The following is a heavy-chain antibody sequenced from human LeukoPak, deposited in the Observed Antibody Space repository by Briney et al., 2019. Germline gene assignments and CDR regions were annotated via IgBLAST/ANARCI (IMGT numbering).Heavy chain of an antibody. CDR2: ISAYNGNT. Sequence: GASVKVSCKASGYTFTNHYIHWARQAPGQGLEWMGWISAYNGNTNYAQKLQGRVTMTTDTSTSTAYMELRSLRSDDTAVYYCARDGRFLEWPPSGFDYWGQGTLVTVSS. CDR1: GYTFTNHY. D-gene: IGHD3-3*01. CDR3: ARDGRFLEWPPSGFDY. V-gene: IGHV1-18*04. J-gene: IGHJ4*02.